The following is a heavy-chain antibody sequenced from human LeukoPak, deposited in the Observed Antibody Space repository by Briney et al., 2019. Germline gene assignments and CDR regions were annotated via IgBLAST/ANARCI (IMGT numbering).Heavy chain of an antibody. J-gene: IGHJ4*02. CDR3: ARDYYGSGSYPLTPRYFDY. D-gene: IGHD3-10*01. Sequence: SETLSLTCTVSGGSISSYYWSWIRQPPGKGLEWIGYIYYSGSTNYNPSLKSRVTISVDTSKNQFSLKLSSVTAADTAVYYCARDYYGSGSYPLTPRYFDYWGQGTLVTVSS. CDR1: GGSISSYY. CDR2: IYYSGST. V-gene: IGHV4-59*01.